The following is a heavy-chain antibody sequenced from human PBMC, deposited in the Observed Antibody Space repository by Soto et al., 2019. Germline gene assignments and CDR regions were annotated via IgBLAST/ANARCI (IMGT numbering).Heavy chain of an antibody. CDR1: GFSFSTYA. J-gene: IGHJ3*02. Sequence: EVQLLESGGNLVQPGGSLRLSCAASGFSFSTYALTWVRQAPGKGLEWVSGISASGATTYYADSVKGRLTISRDNSKNTVFLQMTSLRVEDTALYYCAKWTDTVVEAALAGGAFDIWGQGTMVTVSS. CDR3: AKWTDTVVEAALAGGAFDI. V-gene: IGHV3-23*01. D-gene: IGHD2-2*01. CDR2: ISASGATT.